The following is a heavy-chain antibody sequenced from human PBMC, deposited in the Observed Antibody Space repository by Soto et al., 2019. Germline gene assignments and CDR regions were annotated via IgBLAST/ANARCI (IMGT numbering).Heavy chain of an antibody. Sequence: SETLSLTCAVSGYSISIGCYWGWIRQPPGRGLEWIGSIYHSGSTYYNPSLKSRVTISVDTSKNQFSLKLTPVTAADTAVYYCARALDYYDSSGYYRPYYFDYWGQGTLVTVSS. CDR2: IYHSGST. J-gene: IGHJ4*02. D-gene: IGHD3-22*01. V-gene: IGHV4-38-2*01. CDR3: ARALDYYDSSGYYRPYYFDY. CDR1: GYSISIGCY.